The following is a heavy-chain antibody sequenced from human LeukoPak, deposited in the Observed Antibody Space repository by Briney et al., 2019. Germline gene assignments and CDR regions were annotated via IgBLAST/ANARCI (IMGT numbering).Heavy chain of an antibody. Sequence: PSETLSLTCTVSGGSISSSGYYWSWIRQPPGKGLEWIGYIYYSGSTNYNPSLKSRVTISVDTSKNQFSLKLSSVTAADTAVYYCATRGYCSGGSCSEYFQHWGQGTLVTVSS. CDR3: ATRGYCSGGSCSEYFQH. J-gene: IGHJ1*01. D-gene: IGHD2-15*01. CDR1: GGSISSSGYY. CDR2: IYYSGST. V-gene: IGHV4-61*08.